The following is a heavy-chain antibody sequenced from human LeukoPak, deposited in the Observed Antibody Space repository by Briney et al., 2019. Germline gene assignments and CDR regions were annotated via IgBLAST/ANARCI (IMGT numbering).Heavy chain of an antibody. CDR2: ISSSSSYV. CDR1: GFTFSSYS. J-gene: IGHJ5*02. V-gene: IGHV3-21*01. D-gene: IGHD1-26*01. Sequence: GRSLRLSCAASGFTFSSYSMNWVRQAPGKGLEWVSSISSSSSYVYYADSVKGRFTISRDNAKNSLYLQMNSLRAEDTAVYYCARDPAGSNWFDPWGQGTLVTVSS. CDR3: ARDPAGSNWFDP.